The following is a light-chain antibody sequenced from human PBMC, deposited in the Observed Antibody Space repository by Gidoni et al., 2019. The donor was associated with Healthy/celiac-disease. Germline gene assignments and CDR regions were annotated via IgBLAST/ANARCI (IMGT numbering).Light chain of an antibody. CDR1: QSVSSSY. CDR3: QQYGSSPPT. J-gene: IGKJ1*01. Sequence: EMVLTQSPGTQSLSPGERATLSCRASQSVSSSYLAWYQQKPGQAPRLLIYGASSRATGIPDRFSGSGSGTDFTLTISRLEPEDFAVYYCQQYGSSPPTFGQGTKVEIK. V-gene: IGKV3-20*01. CDR2: GAS.